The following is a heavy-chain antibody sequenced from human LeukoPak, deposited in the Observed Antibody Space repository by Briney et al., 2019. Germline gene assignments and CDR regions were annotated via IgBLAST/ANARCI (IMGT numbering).Heavy chain of an antibody. J-gene: IGHJ5*02. Sequence: SETLSPTCTVSGGSISSYYWSWIRQPPGKGLEWIGYIYYSGSTNYNPSLKSRVTISVDTSKNQFSLKLSSVTAADTAVYYCASSPYYDSLDWFDPWGQGTLVTVSS. CDR1: GGSISSYY. CDR2: IYYSGST. V-gene: IGHV4-59*01. CDR3: ASSPYYDSLDWFDP. D-gene: IGHD3-22*01.